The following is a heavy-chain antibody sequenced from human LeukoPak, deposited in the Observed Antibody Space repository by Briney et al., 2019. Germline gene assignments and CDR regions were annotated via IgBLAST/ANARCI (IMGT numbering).Heavy chain of an antibody. CDR2: IYYSGST. Sequence: SETLSLTCTVSGGSISSSSYYWGWIRQPPGKGLEWIGSIYYSGSTYYNPSLKSRVTISVDTPKNQFSLKLSSVTAADTAVYYCARLSSRSYWGQGTLVTVSS. V-gene: IGHV4-39*01. CDR1: GGSISSSSYY. J-gene: IGHJ4*02. D-gene: IGHD6-13*01. CDR3: ARLSSRSY.